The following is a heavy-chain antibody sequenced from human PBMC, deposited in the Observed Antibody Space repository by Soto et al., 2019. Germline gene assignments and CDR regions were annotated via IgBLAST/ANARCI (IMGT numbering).Heavy chain of an antibody. CDR1: GFTFSSYG. Sequence: GGSLRLSCAASGFTFSSYGMHWVRQAPGKGLEWVAVIWYDGSNKYYADSVKGRFTISRDNSKNTLYLQMNSLRAEDTAVYYCARGYGSGSYEAPIDYWGQGTLVTVSS. J-gene: IGHJ4*02. D-gene: IGHD3-10*01. CDR2: IWYDGSNK. CDR3: ARGYGSGSYEAPIDY. V-gene: IGHV3-33*01.